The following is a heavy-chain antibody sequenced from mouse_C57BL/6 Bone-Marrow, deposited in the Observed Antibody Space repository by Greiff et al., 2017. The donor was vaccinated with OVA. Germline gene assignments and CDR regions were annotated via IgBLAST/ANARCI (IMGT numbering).Heavy chain of an antibody. J-gene: IGHJ2*01. V-gene: IGHV1-59*01. D-gene: IGHD3-1*01. CDR1: GYTFTSYW. Sequence: VQLQQSGAELVRPGTSVKLSCKASGYTFTSYWMHWVKQRPGQGLEWIGVIDPSDSYTNYNQKFKGKATLTVDTSSSTAYMQLSSLTSEDSAVYYCARRGATGDWGQGTTLTVSS. CDR3: ARRGATGD. CDR2: IDPSDSYT.